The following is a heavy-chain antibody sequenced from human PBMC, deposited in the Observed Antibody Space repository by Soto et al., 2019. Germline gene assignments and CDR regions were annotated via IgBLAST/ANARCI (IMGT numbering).Heavy chain of an antibody. CDR3: AKTTDGWFSAFEI. V-gene: IGHV3-23*01. Sequence: GGSLKLSCAYNRFTFTSYAMRWVHEATGWVLEWVSAISGSGTTAYYADSVKGRFTFSRDNSKKTMYLQMNSLRAEDTAVYYCAKTTDGWFSAFEIWGQGTMVTVSS. CDR2: ISGSGTTA. D-gene: IGHD6-19*01. CDR1: RFTFTSYA. J-gene: IGHJ3*02.